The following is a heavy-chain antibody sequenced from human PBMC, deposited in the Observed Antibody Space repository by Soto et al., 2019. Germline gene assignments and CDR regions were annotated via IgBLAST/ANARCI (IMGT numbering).Heavy chain of an antibody. CDR2: ISAAGDP. CDR3: ARTDRDFYGLDV. CDR1: GLTFRNSD. J-gene: IGHJ6*02. Sequence: EVQLVESGGGLVQPGGSLLLSCEPSGLTFRNSDWNWFRQGTGKGLEGVSGISAAGDPDYADSVEGRFTISRENAQNSFFLQMNSLRVGDTAVYYCARTDRDFYGLDVWGQGTTVIVSS. V-gene: IGHV3-13*05.